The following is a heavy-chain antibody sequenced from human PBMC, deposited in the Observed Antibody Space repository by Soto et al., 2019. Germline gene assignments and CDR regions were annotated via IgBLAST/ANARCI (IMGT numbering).Heavy chain of an antibody. CDR2: ILHDGNNK. CDR1: GFTFSNYI. D-gene: IGHD3-10*01. V-gene: IGHV3-30-3*01. J-gene: IGHJ4*02. Sequence: QVQLVASGVGVVQPGRSLRLSCAASGFTFSNYIMHWVRQAPGKGLEWVAIILHDGNNKYYADSVKSRFTISRDNSKNTLYLQMNSLRTEDTAIYYCARDDEGGSYCDLGYWGQGTLVTVYS. CDR3: ARDDEGGSYCDLGY.